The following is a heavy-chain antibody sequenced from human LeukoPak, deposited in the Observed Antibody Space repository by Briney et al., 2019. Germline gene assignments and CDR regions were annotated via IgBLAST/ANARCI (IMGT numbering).Heavy chain of an antibody. D-gene: IGHD2-21*02. J-gene: IGHJ4*02. Sequence: GRSLRLSCAASGFTFSSYGMHWVRQAPGKGLEWVAVIWYDGSNKYYADSVKGRFTISRDNSKNTLYLQMNSLRAEDTAVYYCAKDRMAYCGGDCIGYFDYWGQGTLVTVSS. CDR2: IWYDGSNK. V-gene: IGHV3-33*06. CDR3: AKDRMAYCGGDCIGYFDY. CDR1: GFTFSSYG.